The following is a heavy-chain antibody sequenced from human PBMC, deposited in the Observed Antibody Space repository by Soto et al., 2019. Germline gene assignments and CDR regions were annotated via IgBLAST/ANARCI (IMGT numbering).Heavy chain of an antibody. D-gene: IGHD6-19*01. J-gene: IGHJ4*02. CDR1: GFTFSSYG. V-gene: IGHV3-30*18. CDR3: AKDGYSSGWYGGQYFDY. CDR2: ISYDGSNK. Sequence: GGSLRLSCAASGFTFSSYGMHWVRQAPGKGLEWVAVISYDGSNKYYADSVKGRFTISRDNSKNTLYLQMNSLRAEDTAVYYCAKDGYSSGWYGGQYFDYWGQGTLVTVSS.